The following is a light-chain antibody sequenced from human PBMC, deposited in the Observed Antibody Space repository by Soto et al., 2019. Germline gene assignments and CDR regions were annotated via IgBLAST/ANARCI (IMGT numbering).Light chain of an antibody. CDR2: DVT. CDR1: SIDVDDY. V-gene: IGLV2-11*01. Sequence: QSVLTQPRSVSGSPGQSVTISCSGTSIDVDDYVSWYQQHPGKAPKVIIYDVTERPSGVPDRFSGSKSGNAASLTVSGLQAEDEADYYCSSYAGSNIFVFGTGTKVNVL. CDR3: SSYAGSNIFV. J-gene: IGLJ1*01.